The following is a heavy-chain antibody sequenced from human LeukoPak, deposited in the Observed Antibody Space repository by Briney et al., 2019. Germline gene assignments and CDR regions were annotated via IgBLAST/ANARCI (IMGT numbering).Heavy chain of an antibody. CDR2: SSAYNGNT. CDR1: GYTFTSYG. CDR3: ARVKYDSSGYATLDY. D-gene: IGHD3-22*01. V-gene: IGHV1-18*01. Sequence: GASVKVSCKASGYTFTSYGISWVRQAPGQGLEWMGWSSAYNGNTNYAQKLQGRVTMTTDTSTSTAYMELRSLRSDDTAVYYCARVKYDSSGYATLDYWGQGTLVTVSS. J-gene: IGHJ4*02.